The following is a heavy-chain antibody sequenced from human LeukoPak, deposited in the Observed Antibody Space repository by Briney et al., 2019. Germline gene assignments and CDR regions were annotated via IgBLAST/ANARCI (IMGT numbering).Heavy chain of an antibody. Sequence: GGTLRLSCAASGFTFSSYGMHWVRQAPGKGLEWVAFIRYDGSNKYYADSVKGRFTISRDNSKNTLYLQMNSLRAEDTAVYYCAKDADYYDSSGYYPLDYWGHGTLVTVSS. CDR3: AKDADYYDSSGYYPLDY. D-gene: IGHD3-22*01. J-gene: IGHJ4*01. CDR2: IRYDGSNK. CDR1: GFTFSSYG. V-gene: IGHV3-30*02.